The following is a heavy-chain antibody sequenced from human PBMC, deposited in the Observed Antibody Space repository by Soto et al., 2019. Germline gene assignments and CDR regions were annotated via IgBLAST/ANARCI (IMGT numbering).Heavy chain of an antibody. Sequence: EVQLVESGGGLVKPGGSLRLSCAASGFTFSSYGMNWVRQAPGKRLEWVSTITTGSTYIYYADSVKGRFTISRDNAKNSLYLQMNSLRAEDTAVYFCARISGYDSYYFDYWGLGTLVTVSS. D-gene: IGHD5-12*01. V-gene: IGHV3-21*06. CDR3: ARISGYDSYYFDY. CDR2: ITTGSTYI. J-gene: IGHJ4*02. CDR1: GFTFSSYG.